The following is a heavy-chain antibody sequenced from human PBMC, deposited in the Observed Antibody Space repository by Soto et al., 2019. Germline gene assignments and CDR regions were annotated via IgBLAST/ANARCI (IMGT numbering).Heavy chain of an antibody. Sequence: GESLKISCKGSGYTFSNYWIAWVRQTPGKGLEWMGMIYPGDSDARYRPSFEGQVTISVDKSINTAYLQWTSLKASDTAMYYCARHGGKYCYMSDYWGQGTLVTVSS. CDR1: GYTFSNYW. D-gene: IGHD2-15*01. J-gene: IGHJ4*02. CDR3: ARHGGKYCYMSDY. CDR2: IYPGDSDA. V-gene: IGHV5-51*01.